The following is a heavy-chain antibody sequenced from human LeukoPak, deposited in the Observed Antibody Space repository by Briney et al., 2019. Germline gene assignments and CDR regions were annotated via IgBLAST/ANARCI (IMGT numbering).Heavy chain of an antibody. V-gene: IGHV4-31*03. D-gene: IGHD3-22*01. J-gene: IGHJ3*02. Sequence: PSETLSLTCTVSGGSISSSGYYWSWIRQHPGKGLEWIGYIYYSGSTYYKPSLQSRLTISLDTSKNQFSLNLSSVTAADTAVYYCASNVYYYDSSATGDAFDIWGQGTMVTVSS. CDR3: ASNVYYYDSSATGDAFDI. CDR1: GGSISSSGYY. CDR2: IYYSGST.